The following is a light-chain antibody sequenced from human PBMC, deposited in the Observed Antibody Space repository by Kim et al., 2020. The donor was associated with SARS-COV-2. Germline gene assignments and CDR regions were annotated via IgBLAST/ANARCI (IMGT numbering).Light chain of an antibody. CDR1: SSNIGAGYD. CDR3: QSYDSSLSGSV. J-gene: IGLJ2*01. Sequence: GVTISWTGSSSNIGAGYDVHWYQQLPGTAPKLLIYGNSNRPSGVPDRFSGSKSGTSASLAITGLQAEDEADYYCQSYDSSLSGSVFGGGTKLTVL. V-gene: IGLV1-40*01. CDR2: GNS.